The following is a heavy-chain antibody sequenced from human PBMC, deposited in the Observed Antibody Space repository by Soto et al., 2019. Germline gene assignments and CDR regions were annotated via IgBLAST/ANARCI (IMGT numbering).Heavy chain of an antibody. D-gene: IGHD3-10*01. V-gene: IGHV3-30-3*01. Sequence: QVQLVESGGGVVQPGRSLRLSCAASGFTFSSYSMHWVRQAPGKGLEWVAVISYDGSDKYYADSVKGRFTISRDNSKNTLYLQMNSLRAEDTAVYYCAREAGVYGSGSYGMDVWGQGTTVPVSS. CDR1: GFTFSSYS. CDR3: AREAGVYGSGSYGMDV. CDR2: ISYDGSDK. J-gene: IGHJ6*02.